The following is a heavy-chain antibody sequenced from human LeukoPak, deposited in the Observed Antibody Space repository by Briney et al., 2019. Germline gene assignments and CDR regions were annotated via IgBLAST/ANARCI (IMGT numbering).Heavy chain of an antibody. CDR1: GYSFTRYW. V-gene: IGHV5-51*01. J-gene: IGHJ4*02. CDR2: IYPGDSDT. CDR3: ARRDGYSSSEYYFDY. Sequence: GESLKISCKGSGYSFTRYWIGWVRQMPGKGLEWMGIIYPGDSDTRYSPSFQGQVTISADKSISTAYLQWSSLKASDTAMYYCARRDGYSSSEYYFDYWGQGTLVTVSS. D-gene: IGHD5-18*01.